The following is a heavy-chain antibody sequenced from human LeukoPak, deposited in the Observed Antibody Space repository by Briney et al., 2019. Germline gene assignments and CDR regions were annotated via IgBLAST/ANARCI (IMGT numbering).Heavy chain of an antibody. CDR1: GFTFDDYA. D-gene: IGHD3-22*01. J-gene: IGHJ4*02. CDR2: ISWNSGSI. CDR3: AKDRDRSGYSYYFDY. Sequence: QPEGSLRLSCAASGFTFDDYAMHWVRQAPGKGLEWVSGISWNSGSIGYADSVKGRFTISRDNSKNTLYLQMNSLRAEDTAVYYCAKDRDRSGYSYYFDYWGQGTLVTVSS. V-gene: IGHV3-9*01.